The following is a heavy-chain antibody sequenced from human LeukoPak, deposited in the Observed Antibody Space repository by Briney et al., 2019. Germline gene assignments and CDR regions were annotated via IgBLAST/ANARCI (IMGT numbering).Heavy chain of an antibody. CDR2: IYKSGST. CDR3: ARKGIAAAGEIDP. J-gene: IGHJ5*02. CDR1: GGSISRYY. V-gene: IGHV4-59*01. Sequence: SETLSLTCTVSGGSISRYYWSWIRQPPGKRLEWIGYIYKSGSTNFNPSLKSRATISVDTSKNQFSLKLSSVTAADTAVYYCARKGIAAAGEIDPWGQGTLVTVSS. D-gene: IGHD6-13*01.